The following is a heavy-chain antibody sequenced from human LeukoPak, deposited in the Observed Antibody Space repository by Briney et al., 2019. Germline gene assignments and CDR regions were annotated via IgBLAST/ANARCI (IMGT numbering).Heavy chain of an antibody. D-gene: IGHD3-16*01. V-gene: IGHV4-34*01. J-gene: IGHJ5*02. Sequence: PSETLSLTCAGYGGSFSGYYWSWVRQPPGMGLEWIGEVNLSGVTNYNPSLKSRITMSLDTSKNHFSLKLSSVTAADTAVYYCARPVGGWFDPWGQGTLVTVSS. CDR2: VNLSGVT. CDR3: ARPVGGWFDP. CDR1: GGSFSGYY.